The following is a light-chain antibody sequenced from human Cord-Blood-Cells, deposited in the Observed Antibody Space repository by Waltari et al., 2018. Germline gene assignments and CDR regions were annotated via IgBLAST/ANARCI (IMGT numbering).Light chain of an antibody. CDR3: QQYNSYWA. CDR2: DAS. Sequence: DIQMTQSPSTLSASVGDRVTITCRASQSISSRLAWYQQKPGKAPKLLIYDASSLESWVPSRFSGSGSGTEYTLTISSLQPDDFATDYCQQYNSYWAFGQGTKVEIK. CDR1: QSISSR. J-gene: IGKJ1*01. V-gene: IGKV1-5*01.